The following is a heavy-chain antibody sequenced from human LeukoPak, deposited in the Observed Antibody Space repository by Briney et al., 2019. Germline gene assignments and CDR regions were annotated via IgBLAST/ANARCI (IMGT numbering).Heavy chain of an antibody. CDR3: ARDMYYYDSSGYYYWYFQH. Sequence: SETLSLTCAVSGGSISSGGYSWSWIRQPPGKGLEWIGYIYYSGSTNYNPSLKSRVTISVDTSKNQFSLKLSSVTAADTAVYYCARDMYYYDSSGYYYWYFQHWGQGTLVTVSS. V-gene: IGHV4-61*08. CDR2: IYYSGST. CDR1: GGSISSGGYS. J-gene: IGHJ1*01. D-gene: IGHD3-22*01.